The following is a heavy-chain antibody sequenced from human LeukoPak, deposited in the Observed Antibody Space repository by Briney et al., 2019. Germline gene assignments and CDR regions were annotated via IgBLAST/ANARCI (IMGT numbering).Heavy chain of an antibody. J-gene: IGHJ4*02. Sequence: PSETLSLTCTVSGGSISSGSYYWRWIRQPPGKGLEWIGRIYTSGSTNYNPSLKSRVTISVDTSKNQFSLKLSSVTAADTAVYYCARDRSSSGYFDYWGQGTLVTVSS. V-gene: IGHV4-61*02. CDR1: GGSISSGSYY. CDR3: ARDRSSSGYFDY. D-gene: IGHD6-13*01. CDR2: IYTSGST.